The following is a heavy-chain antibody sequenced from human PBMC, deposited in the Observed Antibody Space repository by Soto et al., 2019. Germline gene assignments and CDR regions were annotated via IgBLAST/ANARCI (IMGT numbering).Heavy chain of an antibody. V-gene: IGHV4-38-2*01. CDR1: GYSISSDYY. J-gene: IGHJ4*02. CDR3: ARGELGGTTYFDY. CDR2: IYHSGST. Sequence: PSETLSLTCAVSGYSISSDYYWGWIRQPPGKGLEWIGSIYHSGSTYYNPSLKSRVTISVGTSKNQFSLKLSSVTAADTAVYFCARGELGGTTYFDYWGQGTLVTVSS. D-gene: IGHD1-26*01.